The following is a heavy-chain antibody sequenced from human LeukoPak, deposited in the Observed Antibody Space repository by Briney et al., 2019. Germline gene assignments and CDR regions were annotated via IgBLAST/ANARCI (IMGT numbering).Heavy chain of an antibody. V-gene: IGHV3-23*01. J-gene: IGHJ4*02. D-gene: IGHD2-15*01. Sequence: PGGSLRLSCAASGFTLSSYAMSWVRQAPGKGLEWVSAIIGSGGSTYYADSVKGRFTISRDNSKNTLYLQMNSLKTEDTAVYYCTTRGYCSGGSCYDYWGQGTLVTVSS. CDR3: TTRGYCSGGSCYDY. CDR2: IIGSGGST. CDR1: GFTLSSYA.